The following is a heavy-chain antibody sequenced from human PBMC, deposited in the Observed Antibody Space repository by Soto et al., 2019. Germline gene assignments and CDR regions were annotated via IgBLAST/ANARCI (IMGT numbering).Heavy chain of an antibody. CDR3: ARGTGYSSGSPLDY. J-gene: IGHJ4*02. V-gene: IGHV1-18*01. D-gene: IGHD3-10*01. CDR2: ISADNSNT. Sequence: QVQLLPSGAEVKQPGASVKVSCKASGYSFTSYGINWVRQAPGQWLEWMGWISADNSNTNYAQKLQGRLTMTTDTSTTTVYMELRGLSSYDTAVYYCARGTGYSSGSPLDYWGQGALVTVSS. CDR1: GYSFTSYG.